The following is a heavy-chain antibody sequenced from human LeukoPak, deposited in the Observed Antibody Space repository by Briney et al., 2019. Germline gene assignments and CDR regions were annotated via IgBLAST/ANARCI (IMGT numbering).Heavy chain of an antibody. V-gene: IGHV1-18*01. CDR2: ISAYNGNT. Sequence: ASVKVSCKASGYTFTSYGISWVRQAPGQGLEWMGWISAYNGNTNYAQKLQGRVTMTTDTSTSTAYMELRSLRSDDTAVYYCARGKTPITLRYCSGGSCYSGFDAFDIWGQGTMVTVSS. CDR3: ARGKTPITLRYCSGGSCYSGFDAFDI. D-gene: IGHD2-15*01. CDR1: GYTFTSYG. J-gene: IGHJ3*02.